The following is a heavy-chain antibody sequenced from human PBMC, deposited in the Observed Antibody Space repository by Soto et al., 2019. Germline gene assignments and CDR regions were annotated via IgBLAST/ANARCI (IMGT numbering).Heavy chain of an antibody. CDR2: IYHTGST. Sequence: LSLTCSVSGGSISTVGHYWTWIRQPPGKGLDWIGSIYHTGSTYYSKSLRSRLTMSVDTSKSQFSLRLSSVTAADTAVYYCARATGTLRSRNCDYWGQGSLVTVSS. CDR1: GGSISTVGHY. J-gene: IGHJ4*02. CDR3: ARATGTLRSRNCDY. D-gene: IGHD1-1*01. V-gene: IGHV4-31*03.